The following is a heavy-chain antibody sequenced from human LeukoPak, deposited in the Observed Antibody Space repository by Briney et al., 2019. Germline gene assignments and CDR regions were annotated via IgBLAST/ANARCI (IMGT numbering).Heavy chain of an antibody. CDR2: IYSGIRT. CDR1: GFTVSSNY. V-gene: IGHV3-53*01. Sequence: PGGSLRLSCAASGFTVSSNYMSWVRQAPGKGLEWVSVIYSGIRTYYADSVKGRFTISRDNSKNTLYLQMNSLRAEDTAVYYCARGRQQLVRNDAFDIWGQGTMVTVSS. D-gene: IGHD6-13*01. CDR3: ARGRQQLVRNDAFDI. J-gene: IGHJ3*02.